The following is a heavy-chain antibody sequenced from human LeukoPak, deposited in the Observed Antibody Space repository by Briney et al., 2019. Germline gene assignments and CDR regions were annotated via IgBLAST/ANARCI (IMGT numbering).Heavy chain of an antibody. Sequence: SGGSLRLSCAASGFTFSSYEMNWVRQAPGKGLEWVSYISTSGSTIYYADSVKGRFTISRDNAKSSLYLQMNSLRAEDTAVYYCARANDYYDSSGYLFTGGRFDYWGQGTLVTVSS. CDR2: ISTSGSTI. CDR3: ARANDYYDSSGYLFTGGRFDY. V-gene: IGHV3-48*03. J-gene: IGHJ4*02. CDR1: GFTFSSYE. D-gene: IGHD3-22*01.